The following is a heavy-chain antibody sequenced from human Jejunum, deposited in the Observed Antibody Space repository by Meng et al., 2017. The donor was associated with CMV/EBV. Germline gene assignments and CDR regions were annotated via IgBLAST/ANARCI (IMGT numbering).Heavy chain of an antibody. CDR3: TRDPDLSDVSNNWFDP. Sequence: SGFSFSRYWMNWVRQGPGKGPEWVSRINRDGSSTSYADSVRGRFTSSRDNAKNILYLQMNSLRAEDTAVYYCTRDPDLSDVSNNWFDPWGQGTLVTVSS. CDR1: GFSFSRYW. V-gene: IGHV3-74*01. J-gene: IGHJ5*02. D-gene: IGHD5/OR15-5a*01. CDR2: INRDGSST.